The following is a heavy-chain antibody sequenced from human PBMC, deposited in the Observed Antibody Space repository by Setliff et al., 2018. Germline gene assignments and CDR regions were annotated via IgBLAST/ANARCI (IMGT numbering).Heavy chain of an antibody. Sequence: ASVKVSCKASANTFIAYYIHWVRQAPGQGLEWMGWINPNSAGTNYAQKFQGRVTMAWDASASTVYMEMGNLTSDDTAVYYCARAGSAAAGRKGIFEYWGQGSLVTVS. D-gene: IGHD6-13*01. J-gene: IGHJ4*02. CDR3: ARAGSAAAGRKGIFEY. CDR2: INPNSAGT. CDR1: ANTFIAYY. V-gene: IGHV1-2*02.